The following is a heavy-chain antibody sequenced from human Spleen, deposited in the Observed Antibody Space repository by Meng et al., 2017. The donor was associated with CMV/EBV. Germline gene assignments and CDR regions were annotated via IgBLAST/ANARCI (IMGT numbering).Heavy chain of an antibody. CDR3: ARGGAAPDV. D-gene: IGHD2-15*01. CDR2: ISYDGSNK. V-gene: IGHV3-30-3*01. J-gene: IGHJ6*02. Sequence: GESLKISCAISGFSFDDYAMHWVRQAPGKGLEWVAVISYDGSNKYYADSVKGRFTISRDNSKNTLYLQMNSLRAEDTAVYYCARGGAAPDVWGQGTTVTVSS. CDR1: GFSFDDYA.